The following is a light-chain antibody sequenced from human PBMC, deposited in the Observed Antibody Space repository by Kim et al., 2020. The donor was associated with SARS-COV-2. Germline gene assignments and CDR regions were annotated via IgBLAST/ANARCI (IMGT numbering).Light chain of an antibody. Sequence: EIVLTQSPGTLSLSPGERATLSCRASQSVSSSSLAWYQQKPGQAPRLLIYDASSRATGIPDRFSGSGSETDFTLTISRLEPEDSAVYYCQQYGSSPRTFGQGTKVEIK. J-gene: IGKJ1*01. CDR2: DAS. CDR1: QSVSSSS. CDR3: QQYGSSPRT. V-gene: IGKV3-20*01.